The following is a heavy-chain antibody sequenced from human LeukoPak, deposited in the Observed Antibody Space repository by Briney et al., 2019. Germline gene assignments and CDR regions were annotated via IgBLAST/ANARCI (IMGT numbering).Heavy chain of an antibody. CDR1: GFIFRDYA. Sequence: GGSLRLSCVASGFIFRDYAMSWVRQAPAGGLEWVSSLRGDGETFYTDSVEGRFTLSRDHSRSTVYLQLSNLRVEDTAVYYCAKASWVSSADAVLWGQGTLVTVS. CDR3: AKASWVSSADAVL. J-gene: IGHJ4*02. V-gene: IGHV3-23*01. D-gene: IGHD3-16*01. CDR2: LRGDGET.